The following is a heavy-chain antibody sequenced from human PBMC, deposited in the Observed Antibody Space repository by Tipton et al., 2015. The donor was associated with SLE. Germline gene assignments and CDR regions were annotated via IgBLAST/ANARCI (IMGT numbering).Heavy chain of an antibody. Sequence: LRLSCAASGFTVSSNYMSWVRQAPGKGLEWVSVIYSGGSTYYADSVKGRFTISRDNSKNTLYLQMNSLRAEDTAVYYCARDQRGYCSGGSCGHWGQGTLVTVSS. CDR3: ARDQRGYCSGGSCGH. CDR2: IYSGGST. D-gene: IGHD2-15*01. J-gene: IGHJ4*02. CDR1: GFTVSSNY. V-gene: IGHV3-53*05.